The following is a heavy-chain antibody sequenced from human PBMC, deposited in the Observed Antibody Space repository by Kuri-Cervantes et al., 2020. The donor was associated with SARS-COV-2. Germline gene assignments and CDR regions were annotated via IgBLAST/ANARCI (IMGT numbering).Heavy chain of an antibody. Sequence: GSLRLSCTVSGGSISSYYWSWIRQPPGQGLEWLGYIYYSGSTKYNPSLESRVTISLDTSRNQFSLKLSSVTAADTAVYYCARSFMVASYFDYWGQGILVTVSS. CDR2: IYYSGST. D-gene: IGHD5-12*01. CDR1: GGSISSYY. V-gene: IGHV4-59*08. J-gene: IGHJ4*02. CDR3: ARSFMVASYFDY.